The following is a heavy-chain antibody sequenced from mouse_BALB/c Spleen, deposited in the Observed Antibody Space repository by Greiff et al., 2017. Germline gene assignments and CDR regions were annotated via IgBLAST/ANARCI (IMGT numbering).Heavy chain of an antibody. Sequence: EVKLMESGGGLVKPGGSLKLSCAASGFAFSSYDMSWVRQTPEKRLEWVAYISSGGGSTYYPDTVKGRFTISRDNAKNTLYLQMSSLKSEDTAMYYCARPIYYYGSYWYFDVWGAGTTVTVSS. CDR1: GFAFSSYD. V-gene: IGHV5-12-1*01. CDR2: ISSGGGST. J-gene: IGHJ1*01. D-gene: IGHD1-1*01. CDR3: ARPIYYYGSYWYFDV.